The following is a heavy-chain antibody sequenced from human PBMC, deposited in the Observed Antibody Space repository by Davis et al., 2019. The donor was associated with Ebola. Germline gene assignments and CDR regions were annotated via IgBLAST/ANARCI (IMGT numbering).Heavy chain of an antibody. CDR3: AKDLRDVWGSYRYGPLDY. D-gene: IGHD3-16*02. V-gene: IGHV3-23*01. Sequence: PGGSLRLSCAASAFTFSEYGMSWVRQAPGKGLEWVSGISGSGGRTHSADSVKGRFTVSRDNSKNTLYLQMNSLRAEDTAVYYCAKDLRDVWGSYRYGPLDYWGQRTLVTVSS. CDR1: AFTFSEYG. J-gene: IGHJ4*02. CDR2: ISGSGGRT.